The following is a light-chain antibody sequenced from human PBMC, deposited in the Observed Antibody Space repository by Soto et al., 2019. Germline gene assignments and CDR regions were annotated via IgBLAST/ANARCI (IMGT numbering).Light chain of an antibody. Sequence: DIQMTQSPSSVSASVGDRVTITCRASQGISSWLAWYQQEPGKAPKLLIYAASSLQSGVPSRFSGSGSGTDFTLTISSLQPEDFSTYDCQHPHCFPPTFCQGTRLEIK. CDR1: QGISSW. CDR2: AAS. J-gene: IGKJ5*01. V-gene: IGKV1-12*01. CDR3: QHPHCFPPT.